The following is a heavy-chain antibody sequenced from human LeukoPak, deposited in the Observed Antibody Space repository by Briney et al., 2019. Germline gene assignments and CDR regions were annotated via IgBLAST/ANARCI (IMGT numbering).Heavy chain of an antibody. D-gene: IGHD3-9*01. CDR1: GFTISSSC. CDR3: AKEAFRYFAWLLFP. Sequence: QPGGSIRPSCEASGFTISSSCMSWGRQAPGKGLEWVSVIYSGGSTYYADSVKGRFTISRDNSKNTLYLQMNSLRAEDTAVYYCAKEAFRYFAWLLFPWGQGALVTVSS. V-gene: IGHV3-53*01. CDR2: IYSGGST. J-gene: IGHJ5*02.